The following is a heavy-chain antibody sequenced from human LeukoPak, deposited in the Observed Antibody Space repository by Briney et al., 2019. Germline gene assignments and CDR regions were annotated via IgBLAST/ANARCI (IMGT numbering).Heavy chain of an antibody. CDR1: GFTPSNYA. D-gene: IGHD3-22*01. V-gene: IGHV3-30*14. Sequence: PGGSLRLSCAASGFTPSNYAVHWVRQAPGKGLEWVAVISYDGNDKYHADSVKGRFTISRDNSRDTLYLQMNSLRPEDTAVYYCARDQYYDSSGSDAFDIWGQGTMVTVSS. CDR2: ISYDGNDK. CDR3: ARDQYYDSSGSDAFDI. J-gene: IGHJ3*02.